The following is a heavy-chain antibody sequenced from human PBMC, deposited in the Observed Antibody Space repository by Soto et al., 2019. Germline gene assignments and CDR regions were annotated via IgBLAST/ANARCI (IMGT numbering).Heavy chain of an antibody. D-gene: IGHD3-9*01. CDR3: AKVEGYLLSWFDP. Sequence: SETLSLTCTVSGGSISGSFWTWIRQPLGKGLEWIGYIYYSGSTNYNPSLKSRVTISVDTSKNQFSLKLSSLTAADTALYFRAKVEGYLLSWFDPWGPGTLVTVSS. J-gene: IGHJ5*02. V-gene: IGHV4-59*01. CDR1: GGSISGSF. CDR2: IYYSGST.